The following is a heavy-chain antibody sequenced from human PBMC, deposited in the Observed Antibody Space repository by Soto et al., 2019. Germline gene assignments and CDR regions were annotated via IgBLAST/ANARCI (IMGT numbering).Heavy chain of an antibody. CDR3: AKGRSSMIVVVMDY. CDR1: GFNFDDSA. Sequence: GESLRLSCVASGFNFDDSAMNWVRQVPGKGLEWVSGITWNSGHILYADSVKGRFTISRDNAKKSLYLELNSLRPEDTALYYCAKGRSSMIVVVMDYWGQGTPVTVSS. CDR2: ITWNSGHI. J-gene: IGHJ4*02. D-gene: IGHD3-22*01. V-gene: IGHV3-9*01.